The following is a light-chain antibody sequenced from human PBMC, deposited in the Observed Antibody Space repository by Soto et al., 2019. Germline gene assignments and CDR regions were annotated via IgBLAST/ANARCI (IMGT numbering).Light chain of an antibody. V-gene: IGKV1-5*01. CDR2: DAS. CDR3: QQYNSYPWT. Sequence: GERVTITCRASQSVSSWLAWYQQKPGKAPRVLIYDASSLESGVPSRFSGSGSGTEFTLTISSLQPDDFATYYCQQYNSYPWTFGQGTKVDIK. J-gene: IGKJ1*01. CDR1: QSVSSW.